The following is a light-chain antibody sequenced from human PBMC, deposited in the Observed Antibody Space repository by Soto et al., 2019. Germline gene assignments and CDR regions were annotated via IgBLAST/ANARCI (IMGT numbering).Light chain of an antibody. CDR3: QQYNTYWT. Sequence: DIQMTQFPSALSASVGDRVTITCRASQNVNNWLGWYQHKPGQAPQLLIYDASVLETGVPSRFSGSGSGTEFTLAISGLQSDDFATYYCQQYNTYWTFGPGTKVEVK. CDR1: QNVNNW. J-gene: IGKJ1*01. CDR2: DAS. V-gene: IGKV1-5*01.